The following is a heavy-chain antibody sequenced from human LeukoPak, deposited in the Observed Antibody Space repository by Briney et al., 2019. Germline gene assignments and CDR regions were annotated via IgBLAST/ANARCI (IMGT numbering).Heavy chain of an antibody. D-gene: IGHD2-21*02. Sequence: PSETLSLTCAVYGGSFSPNYWSWIRQPPGKGLEWIGEINHSGSTNYNPSLKSRVTISVDTSKNQFSLRLSSVTAADTAVYHCARGGFYCGGDCYADYWGQGTLVTVSS. J-gene: IGHJ4*02. CDR2: INHSGST. V-gene: IGHV4-34*01. CDR3: ARGGFYCGGDCYADY. CDR1: GGSFSPNY.